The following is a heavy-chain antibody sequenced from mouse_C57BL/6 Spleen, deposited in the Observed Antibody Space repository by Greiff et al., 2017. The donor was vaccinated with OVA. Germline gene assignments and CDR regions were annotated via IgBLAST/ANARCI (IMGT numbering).Heavy chain of an antibody. Sequence: EVHLVESGGGLVKPGGSLKLSCAASGFTFSSYTMSWVRQTPEKRLEWVATISGGGGNTYYPDSVKGRFTISRDNAKNTLYLQMSSLRSEDTALYYCARHFFHYYGSSYDWYFDVWGTGTTVTVSS. D-gene: IGHD1-1*01. J-gene: IGHJ1*03. CDR1: GFTFSSYT. V-gene: IGHV5-9*01. CDR2: ISGGGGNT. CDR3: ARHFFHYYGSSYDWYFDV.